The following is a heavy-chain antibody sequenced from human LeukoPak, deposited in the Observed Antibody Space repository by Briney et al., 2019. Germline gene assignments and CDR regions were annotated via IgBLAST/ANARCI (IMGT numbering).Heavy chain of an antibody. Sequence: ASVKVSCKASGYTFTSHGISWVRQAPGQGLEWMGWISAYNGNTNYAQKLQGRVTMTTDTSTSTAYMELMSLRSDDTAVYYCARDTKYYDFWSGYSKYYYGMDVWGQGTTVTVSS. CDR3: ARDTKYYDFWSGYSKYYYGMDV. CDR1: GYTFTSHG. D-gene: IGHD3-3*01. V-gene: IGHV1-18*01. J-gene: IGHJ6*02. CDR2: ISAYNGNT.